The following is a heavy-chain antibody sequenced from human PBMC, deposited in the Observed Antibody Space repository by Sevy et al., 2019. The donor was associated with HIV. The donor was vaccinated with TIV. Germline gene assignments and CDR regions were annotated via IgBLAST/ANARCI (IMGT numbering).Heavy chain of an antibody. V-gene: IGHV3-23*01. CDR1: GFPFSNYA. Sequence: GGSLRLSCAASGFPFSNYAMSWIRQAPGKGLEWVSTLIGGGSRAYYADAVTGRFTISRDNSKNTLYLQMNSLRADDTAVYYCAKRRVQSGLSGGGANYGWDVCGHGTTVTVSS. J-gene: IGHJ6*02. CDR2: LIGGGSRA. D-gene: IGHD2-15*01. CDR3: AKRRVQSGLSGGGANYGWDV.